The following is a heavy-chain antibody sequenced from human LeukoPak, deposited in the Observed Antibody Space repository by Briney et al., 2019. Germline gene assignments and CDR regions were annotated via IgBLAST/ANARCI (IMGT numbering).Heavy chain of an antibody. V-gene: IGHV3-23*01. D-gene: IGHD4-17*01. CDR1: GFTFRSHA. J-gene: IGHJ4*02. CDR2: ISAGGTST. Sequence: PGGSLRLSCAASGFTFRSHAMHWVRQAPGEGLEWVSGISAGGTSTYYADSVKGHFTISRDNSKNTLYLQMNNLRVEDTAMYYCAKGPTVTTFAYWGRGALVTVSS. CDR3: AKGPTVTTFAY.